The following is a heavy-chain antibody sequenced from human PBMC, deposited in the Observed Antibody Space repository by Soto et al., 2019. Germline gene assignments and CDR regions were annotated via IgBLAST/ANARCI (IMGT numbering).Heavy chain of an antibody. V-gene: IGHV4-59*01. Sequence: QVQLQESGPGLVKPSETLSLTCTVSGGSISSYYWSWIRQPPGKGLEWIGYIYYSGSTNYNPSLKRRVTISVDTSKNQFSLKLSSVTAADTAVYDGARRWGMGFDYWGQGTLVTVSS. D-gene: IGHD3-16*01. CDR2: IYYSGST. CDR1: GGSISSYY. CDR3: ARRWGMGFDY. J-gene: IGHJ4*02.